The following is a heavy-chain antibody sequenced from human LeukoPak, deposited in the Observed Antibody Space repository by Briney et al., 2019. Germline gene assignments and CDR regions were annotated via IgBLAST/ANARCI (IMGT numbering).Heavy chain of an antibody. J-gene: IGHJ5*02. CDR1: GGSISSYY. D-gene: IGHD6-13*01. Sequence: SETLSHTCTVSGGSISSYYWSWIRQPAGKGLEWIGRIYTCGSTNYNPSLKSRVTMSVDTSKNQFSLKLSSVTAADTAVYYCASDIAAAGSFDPWGQGTLVTVSS. CDR3: ASDIAAAGSFDP. V-gene: IGHV4-4*07. CDR2: IYTCGST.